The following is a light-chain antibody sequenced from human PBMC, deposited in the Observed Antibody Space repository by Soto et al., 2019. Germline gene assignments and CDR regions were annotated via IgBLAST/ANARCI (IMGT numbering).Light chain of an antibody. Sequence: QSVLTQPPSASGSPGQSVTISCTGASSDVGGYNFVSWYQQHPGKAPKLMIYDVTERPSGVPDRFSGSKSGNTASLTVSGLQAEDEADYYCSSYAGSSNVVFGGGTKVTVL. CDR3: SSYAGSSNVV. CDR1: SSDVGGYNF. CDR2: DVT. J-gene: IGLJ2*01. V-gene: IGLV2-8*01.